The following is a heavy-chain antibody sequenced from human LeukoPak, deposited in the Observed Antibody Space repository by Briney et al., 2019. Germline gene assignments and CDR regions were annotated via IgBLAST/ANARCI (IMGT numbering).Heavy chain of an antibody. CDR1: GGSISGYY. CDR2: IYTSGST. J-gene: IGHJ4*02. V-gene: IGHV4-4*07. Sequence: PSETLSLTCTVSGGSISGYYWSWIRQPAGKGLEWIGRIYTSGSTNYNPSLKSRVTMSVDTSKNQFSLKLSSVTAADTAVYYCASLSSLLGTNHDYWGQGTLVTVSS. CDR3: ASLSSLLGTNHDY. D-gene: IGHD3-10*01.